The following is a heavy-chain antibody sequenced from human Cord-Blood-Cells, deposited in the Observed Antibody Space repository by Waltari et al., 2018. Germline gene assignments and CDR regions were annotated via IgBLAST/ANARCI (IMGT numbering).Heavy chain of an antibody. V-gene: IGHV3-9*01. CDR2: ISWNSGSI. J-gene: IGHJ1*01. Sequence: LVESGGGLVQPGRSLRLSCAASGFTFDDYAMHWVRQAPGKGLEWVSGISWNSGSIGYADSVKGRFTISRDNAKNSLYLQMNSLRAEDTALYYCAKDLLDDFWMTVGYFQHWGQGTLVTVSS. D-gene: IGHD3-3*01. CDR3: AKDLLDDFWMTVGYFQH. CDR1: GFTFDDYA.